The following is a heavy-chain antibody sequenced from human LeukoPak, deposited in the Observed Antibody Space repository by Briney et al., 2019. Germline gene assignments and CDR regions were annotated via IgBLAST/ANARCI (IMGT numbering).Heavy chain of an antibody. D-gene: IGHD3-10*01. CDR2: VIPIFGTA. J-gene: IGHJ5*02. Sequence: GASVKVSCKASGGTFSSYAISWVRQAPGQGLEWMGGVIPIFGTANYAQKFQGRVTITADESTSTAYMELSSLRSEDTAVYYCARDFSRLLWFGEFEEKNSWFDPWGQGTLVTVSS. CDR3: ARDFSRLLWFGEFEEKNSWFDP. CDR1: GGTFSSYA. V-gene: IGHV1-69*13.